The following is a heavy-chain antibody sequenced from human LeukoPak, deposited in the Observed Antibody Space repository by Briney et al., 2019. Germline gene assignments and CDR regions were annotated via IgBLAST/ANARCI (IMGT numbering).Heavy chain of an antibody. V-gene: IGHV3-30*18. Sequence: GRSLRRSCAASGFTFSSYGMHWVSQAPGKEVEWVAVISYDGSNKYYADSVKGRFTISRDNTKNTLYLRMNSLRAEDTAVYYCAKELIVGAGDYWGQGTLVTVSS. CDR1: GFTFSSYG. CDR3: AKELIVGAGDY. CDR2: ISYDGSNK. D-gene: IGHD1-26*01. J-gene: IGHJ4*02.